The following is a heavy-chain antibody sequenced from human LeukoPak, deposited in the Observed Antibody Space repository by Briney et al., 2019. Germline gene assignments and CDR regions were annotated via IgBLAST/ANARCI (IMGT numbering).Heavy chain of an antibody. CDR3: ARDSSFPYYDFWSGSSDY. D-gene: IGHD3-3*01. Sequence: ASVKVSCKASGYTFTSYGISWVRQAPGQGLEWMGWISAYNGNTNYAQKLQGRVTITRDTSASTAYMELSSLRSEDTAVYYCARDSSFPYYDFWSGSSDYWGQGTLVTVSS. CDR1: GYTFTSYG. CDR2: ISAYNGNT. V-gene: IGHV1-18*01. J-gene: IGHJ4*02.